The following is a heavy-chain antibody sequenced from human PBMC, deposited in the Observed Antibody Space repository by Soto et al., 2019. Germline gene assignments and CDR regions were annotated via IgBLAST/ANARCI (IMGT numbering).Heavy chain of an antibody. D-gene: IGHD6-13*01. V-gene: IGHV4-59*08. CDR1: GGSVSKYY. CDR3: ARHPSASGNAFDI. CDR2: IFYTGST. J-gene: IGHJ3*02. Sequence: PSETLSLTCTVSGGSVSKYYWSWIRQPPGKGLESIGYIFYTGSTNYNPSLKSRVTMSVDMSENQVSLELRSVTAADTAVYYCARHPSASGNAFDIWGRGTMVTVSS.